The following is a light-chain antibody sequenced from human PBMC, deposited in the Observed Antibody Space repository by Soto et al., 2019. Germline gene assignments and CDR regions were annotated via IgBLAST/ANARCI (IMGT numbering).Light chain of an antibody. V-gene: IGLV2-11*01. CDR3: YSFAGDFYV. CDR2: DVN. J-gene: IGLJ1*01. CDR1: SNDVGGYNF. Sequence: QSVLSQPRSVSGSPGQSVTISCTGTSNDVGGYNFVSWYQHHPGKAPKLMIYDVNKRPSGVPDRFSGSKSGNTASLTISGLQPDDEADYYCYSFAGDFYVFGTGTKVTVL.